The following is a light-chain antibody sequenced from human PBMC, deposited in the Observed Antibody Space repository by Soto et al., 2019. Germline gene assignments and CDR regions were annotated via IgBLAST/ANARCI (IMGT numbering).Light chain of an antibody. CDR1: SSNIGSNY. CDR2: RNN. CDR3: AAWDDSLSGRV. J-gene: IGLJ2*01. Sequence: QSVLTQPPSASGTPGQRVTISCSGTSSNIGSNYVYWYQQLPGTTPKLLIYRNNQRPSGVPDPFSGSKSGTSASLAISGVRSEDEADYYCAAWDDSLSGRVFGGGTKLTVL. V-gene: IGLV1-47*01.